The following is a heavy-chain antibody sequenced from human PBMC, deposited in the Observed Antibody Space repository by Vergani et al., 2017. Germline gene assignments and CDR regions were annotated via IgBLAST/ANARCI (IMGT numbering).Heavy chain of an antibody. D-gene: IGHD2-2*02. V-gene: IGHV3-23*04. CDR1: GFTFSDYY. CDR3: AKDGVWGVVVPAAIRSRGFDY. J-gene: IGHJ4*02. CDR2: ISGSGGST. Sequence: VQLVESGGGLVKPGGSLRLSCAASGFTFSDYYMSWIRQAPGKGLEWVSAISGSGGSTYYADSVKGRFTISRDNSKNTLYLQMNSLRAEDTAVYYCAKDGVWGVVVPAAIRSRGFDYWGQGTLVTVSS.